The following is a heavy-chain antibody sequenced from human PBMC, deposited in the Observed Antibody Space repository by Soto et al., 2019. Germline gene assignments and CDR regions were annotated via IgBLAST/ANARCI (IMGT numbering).Heavy chain of an antibody. CDR3: ARSPYVGYCSSTSCYAHGFLDP. D-gene: IGHD2-2*01. V-gene: IGHV4-31*03. Sequence: QVQLQESGPGLVKPSQTLSLTCTVSGGSISSGGYYWSWIRQHPGKGLEWIGYIYYSGSTYYNPSLKSRVTISVDTSKNQFSLKLSSVTAADTAVYYCARSPYVGYCSSTSCYAHGFLDPWGQGTLVTVSS. CDR2: IYYSGST. CDR1: GGSISSGGYY. J-gene: IGHJ5*02.